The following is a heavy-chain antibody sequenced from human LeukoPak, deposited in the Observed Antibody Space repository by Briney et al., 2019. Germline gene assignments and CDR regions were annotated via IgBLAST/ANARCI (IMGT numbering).Heavy chain of an antibody. J-gene: IGHJ5*02. CDR3: ARSPYIAVAGNWFDP. V-gene: IGHV1-18*01. D-gene: IGHD6-19*01. CDR1: GYTFTSYG. CDR2: ISAYNGNT. Sequence: ASVKVSCKASGYTFTSYGISWVRQAPGQGLEWMGWISAYNGNTNYAQKLQGRVTMTTDTSTSTAYMELRSLRSDDTAVYYCARSPYIAVAGNWFDPWGQGTLVTVSS.